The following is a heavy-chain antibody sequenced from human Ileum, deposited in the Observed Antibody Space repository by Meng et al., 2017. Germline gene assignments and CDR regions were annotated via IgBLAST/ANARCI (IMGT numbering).Heavy chain of an antibody. J-gene: IGHJ4*02. CDR2: INPDGSQE. Sequence: GESPNISCTSSGFSFSAYWMTWVRQAPGKGLEWVANINPDGSQEAYVDSVLGRFTISRDNARDSLYLYMSSLRADDTELYSCARDATVFVPADYWGQGTLVTVSS. CDR3: ARDATVFVPADY. V-gene: IGHV3-7*01. CDR1: GFSFSAYW. D-gene: IGHD6-6*01.